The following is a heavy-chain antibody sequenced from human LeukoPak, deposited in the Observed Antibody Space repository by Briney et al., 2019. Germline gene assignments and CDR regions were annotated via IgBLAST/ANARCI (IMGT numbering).Heavy chain of an antibody. CDR2: IYYSGST. V-gene: IGHV4-59*12. CDR1: GGSISSYY. J-gene: IGHJ4*02. Sequence: SETLSLTCTVSGGSISSYYWSWIRQPPGKGLEWIGYIYYSGSTNYNPSLKSRVTISVDTSKNQFSLKLSSVTAADTAVYYCARDNDYVWGSPGYWGQGTLVTVSS. CDR3: ARDNDYVWGSPGY. D-gene: IGHD3-16*01.